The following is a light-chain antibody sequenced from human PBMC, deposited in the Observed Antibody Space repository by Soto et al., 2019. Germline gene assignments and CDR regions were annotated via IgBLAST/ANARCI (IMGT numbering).Light chain of an antibody. CDR3: QQYGSSSWT. V-gene: IGKV3-20*01. J-gene: IGKJ1*01. CDR1: QSVSSSY. CDR2: GAS. Sequence: IVLTQSPGTLSLSPGERATLSCSASQSVSSSYFSWYQQRFGQAPRLLIYGASSRAPGIPDRFSGSGSVTDFPLTISRLEPEDFAVYYCQQYGSSSWTFGQGTKVDIK.